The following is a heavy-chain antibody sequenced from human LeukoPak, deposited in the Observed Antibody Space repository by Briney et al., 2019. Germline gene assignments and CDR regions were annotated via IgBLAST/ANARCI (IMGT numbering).Heavy chain of an antibody. J-gene: IGHJ4*02. CDR3: ARDGMDSWYCSSTSCFGYSDY. D-gene: IGHD2-2*01. V-gene: IGHV3-30*04. Sequence: PSGSLRLSCAASGFTFSSYAMHWVRQPPGKGLEWVAVILYDGSNKYYADSVKRRFPTTTDNSKITLYLQMTSPRAEDTAMYYCARDGMDSWYCSSTSCFGYSDYWGQGTLVTVSS. CDR1: GFTFSSYA. CDR2: ILYDGSNK.